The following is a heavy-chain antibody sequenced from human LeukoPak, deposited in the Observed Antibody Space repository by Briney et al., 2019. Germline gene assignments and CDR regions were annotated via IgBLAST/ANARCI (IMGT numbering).Heavy chain of an antibody. J-gene: IGHJ4*01. Sequence: ASVKVSCKASGYTFTSYDISWVRQAPGQGLEWMGIINPSGGSTSYAQKFQGRVTMTRDTSTSTVYMELSSLRSEDTAVYYCATPVHDYGDYVEDYWGQGTLVTVSS. D-gene: IGHD4-17*01. CDR2: INPSGGST. CDR1: GYTFTSYD. CDR3: ATPVHDYGDYVEDY. V-gene: IGHV1-46*01.